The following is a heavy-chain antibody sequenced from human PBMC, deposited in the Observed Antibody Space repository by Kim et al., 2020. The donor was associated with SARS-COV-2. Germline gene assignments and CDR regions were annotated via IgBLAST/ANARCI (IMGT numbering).Heavy chain of an antibody. CDR3: ARDLRPGDYGTYGMDV. D-gene: IGHD4-17*01. V-gene: IGHV3-33*01. Sequence: GGSLRLSCAASGFTFSSYGMHWVRQAPGKGLEWVAVIWYDGSNKYYIDSVKGRFTISRDNSKNTLYLQMNSLRAEDTAVYYCARDLRPGDYGTYGMDVWGQGTTVTVSS. CDR2: IWYDGSNK. J-gene: IGHJ6*02. CDR1: GFTFSSYG.